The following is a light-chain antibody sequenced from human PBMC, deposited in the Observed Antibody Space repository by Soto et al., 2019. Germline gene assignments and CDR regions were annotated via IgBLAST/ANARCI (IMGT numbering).Light chain of an antibody. J-gene: IGKJ1*01. CDR1: QSVSSN. CDR3: QQYNNWWT. Sequence: EIVMTQSPATLSLSPGERATLSCRASQSVSSNLAWYQQKPGQAPRLLIYGASTRATGIPARFSGSGCGTEFTLTISSLQSEDFAVYYCQQYNNWWTFGQGTKVEIK. V-gene: IGKV3-15*01. CDR2: GAS.